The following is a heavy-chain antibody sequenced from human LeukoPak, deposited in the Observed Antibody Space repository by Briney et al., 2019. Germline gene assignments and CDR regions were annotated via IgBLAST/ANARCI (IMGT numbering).Heavy chain of an antibody. CDR3: AKPLYFGESLNWFDP. Sequence: GGSLRLSCAASGFTFSGYSMNWVRQAPGKGLEWGSYISSSSSTIYYADSVKGRFTISRDNAKNSLYLQMNSLRVEDSAVYYCAKPLYFGESLNWFDPWGQGTLVTVSS. V-gene: IGHV3-48*04. CDR1: GFTFSGYS. D-gene: IGHD3-10*01. CDR2: ISSSSSTI. J-gene: IGHJ5*02.